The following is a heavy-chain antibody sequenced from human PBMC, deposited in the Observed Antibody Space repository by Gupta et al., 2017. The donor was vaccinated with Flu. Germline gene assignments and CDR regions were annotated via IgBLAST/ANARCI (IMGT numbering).Heavy chain of an antibody. CDR2: TYYRSKWYY. J-gene: IGHJ4*02. Sequence: AISGDSVSNNSTAWDWIRQSPSRGLEWLGRTYYRSKWYYDYAASLKSRLSITSDTSKNQFSLHLNAVTPEDKAVYYCGRGISAVGYWGQGTLVTVSS. V-gene: IGHV6-1*01. CDR3: GRGISAVGY. CDR1: GDSVSNNSTA.